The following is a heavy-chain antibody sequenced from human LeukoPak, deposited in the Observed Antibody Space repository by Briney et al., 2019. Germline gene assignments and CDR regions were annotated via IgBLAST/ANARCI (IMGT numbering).Heavy chain of an antibody. J-gene: IGHJ5*02. CDR3: ASMGRGPDDFWCGYYGFGFDP. CDR1: GGSISSYY. CDR2: IYYSGST. V-gene: IGHV4-59*01. Sequence: SETLSLTCTVSGGSISSYYWSWIRQPPGKGLEWIVYIYYSGSTNYTPSLKSRVTISVDTSKNQFSLKLSSVSAADTAVYYCASMGRGPDDFWCGYYGFGFDPWGQGTLVTVSS. D-gene: IGHD3-3*01.